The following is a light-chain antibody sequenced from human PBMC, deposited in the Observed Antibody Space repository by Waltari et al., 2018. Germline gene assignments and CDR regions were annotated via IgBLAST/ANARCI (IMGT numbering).Light chain of an antibody. CDR2: DAS. CDR1: QDISHS. V-gene: IGKV1-33*01. J-gene: IGKJ2*01. CDR3: QQYQNLPYT. Sequence: IQLTQSPSSLSASVGDRVPITCQASQDISHSLHWYHQKPGKAPKLLIYDASDLETGVPSRFSGSGSGTDFTFTISSLQPEDIATYYCQQYQNLPYTFGQGTKLEI.